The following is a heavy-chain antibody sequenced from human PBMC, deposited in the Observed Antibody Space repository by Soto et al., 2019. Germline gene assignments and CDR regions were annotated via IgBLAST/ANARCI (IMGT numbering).Heavy chain of an antibody. CDR1: GFTFGSYA. Sequence: EVQLLESGGGLVQPGGSLRLSCAASGFTFGSYAMSWVRQAPGKGLEWVSLISGTGDSSEYANSVKGRFTISRDYSKTTVFLQMNSLRAEDTVVYFCAKDNGNYGSGSFSHWGQGTLVTVSS. D-gene: IGHD3-10*01. V-gene: IGHV3-23*01. J-gene: IGHJ4*02. CDR2: ISGTGDSS. CDR3: AKDNGNYGSGSFSH.